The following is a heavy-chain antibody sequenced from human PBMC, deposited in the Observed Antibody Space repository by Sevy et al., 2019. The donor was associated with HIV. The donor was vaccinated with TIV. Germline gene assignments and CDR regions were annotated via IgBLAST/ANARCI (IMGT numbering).Heavy chain of an antibody. J-gene: IGHJ6*02. V-gene: IGHV4-4*07. CDR3: ARSSDYCSSTSCYPSYYYYGMDV. D-gene: IGHD2-2*01. Sequence: SETLSLTCTVSGGSISSYYWSWIRQPAGKGLEWIGRIYTSGSTNYNPSLKSRVTMSVDTSKNQFSLKLSSVPAADTAVYYCARSSDYCSSTSCYPSYYYYGMDVWGQGTTVTVSS. CDR1: GGSISSYY. CDR2: IYTSGST.